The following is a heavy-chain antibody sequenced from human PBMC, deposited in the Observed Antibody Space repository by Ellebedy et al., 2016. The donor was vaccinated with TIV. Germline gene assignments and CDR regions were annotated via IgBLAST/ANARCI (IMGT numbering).Heavy chain of an antibody. CDR3: ARWFGELLYVRWFDT. CDR1: GGSMSSSSSY. CDR2: IYHSVTT. J-gene: IGHJ5*02. D-gene: IGHD3-10*01. Sequence: SETLSLTCTVSGGSMSSSSSYWGWIRQPPGKGLEWIGSIYHSVTTSHNPSLKSRFTISVDTSKNQFSLKLTSVTAADTAVDYCARWFGELLYVRWFDTWGQGTLVTVSS. V-gene: IGHV4-39*01.